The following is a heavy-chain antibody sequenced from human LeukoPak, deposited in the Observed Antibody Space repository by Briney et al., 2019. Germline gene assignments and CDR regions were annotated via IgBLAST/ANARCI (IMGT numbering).Heavy chain of an antibody. CDR3: ASDSSSWYPTY. CDR1: GGSFSGYY. J-gene: IGHJ4*02. CDR2: INHSGST. Sequence: SETLSLTCAVYGGSFSGYYWSWIRQPPGKGLEWIGEINHSGSTNYNPSFKSRVTISVDTSKNQFSLKLSSVTAADTAVYYCASDSSSWYPTYWGQGTLVTVSS. V-gene: IGHV4-34*01. D-gene: IGHD6-13*01.